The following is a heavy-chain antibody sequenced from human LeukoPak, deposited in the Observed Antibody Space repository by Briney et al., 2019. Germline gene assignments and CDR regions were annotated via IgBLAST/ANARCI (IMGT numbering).Heavy chain of an antibody. V-gene: IGHV4-34*01. CDR2: INYSGNT. Sequence: SETLSLTCDVSGGTFSAYYWSWIRQPPGKGLEWIGEINYSGNTNYNPSLKSRVTISVDTSKNQFSLKLSSVTAADTAVYYCARPVAAAAYDYWGQGTLVTVSS. D-gene: IGHD6-13*01. CDR3: ARPVAAAAYDY. J-gene: IGHJ4*02. CDR1: GGTFSAYY.